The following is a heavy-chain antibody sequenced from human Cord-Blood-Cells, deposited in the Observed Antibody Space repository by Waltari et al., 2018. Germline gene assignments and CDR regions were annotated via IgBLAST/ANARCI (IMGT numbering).Heavy chain of an antibody. CDR1: GFTFSRYG. D-gene: IGHD1-26*01. CDR2: ISYNGSNK. CDR3: AKDHGSYSGSYYY. Sequence: QVQLVESGGGVVQPGRSLRLSCAASGFTFSRYGMTSVSQAPGKGLEGVAVISYNGSNKYYADSVKGRFTISRDNAQNSLYLKTNSLRAEDTAVDYCAKDHGSYSGSYYYWGQGALVTVSS. J-gene: IGHJ4*02. V-gene: IGHV3-30*18.